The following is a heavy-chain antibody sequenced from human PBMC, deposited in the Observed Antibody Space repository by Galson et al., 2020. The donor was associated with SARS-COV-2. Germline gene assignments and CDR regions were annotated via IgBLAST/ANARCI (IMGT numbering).Heavy chain of an antibody. D-gene: IGHD2-21*02. CDR3: LGYGGNSN. Sequence: TGGSLRLSCAASGFTVSNNHLSWVRQAPGKGLEWVSVINNVGSTSYADSVKGRFTISRDNSKNTLYFQMNSLRVEDTAVYYCLGYGGNSNWGQGTLVTVSP. CDR1: GFTVSNNH. V-gene: IGHV3-66*01. J-gene: IGHJ4*02. CDR2: INNVGST.